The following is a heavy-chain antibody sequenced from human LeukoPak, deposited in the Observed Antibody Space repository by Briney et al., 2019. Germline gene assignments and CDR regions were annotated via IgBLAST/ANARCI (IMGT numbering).Heavy chain of an antibody. V-gene: IGHV3-23*01. CDR1: AFNLSDYS. CDR3: AKDRLHIWFDP. CDR2: ISGSGGST. D-gene: IGHD6-25*01. Sequence: GGSLRLSCAASAFNLSDYSLNWVRQAPGKGLEWVSAISGSGGSTYYADSVKGRFTISRDNSKNTLYLQMNSLRAEDTAVYYCAKDRLHIWFDPWGQGTLVTVSS. J-gene: IGHJ5*02.